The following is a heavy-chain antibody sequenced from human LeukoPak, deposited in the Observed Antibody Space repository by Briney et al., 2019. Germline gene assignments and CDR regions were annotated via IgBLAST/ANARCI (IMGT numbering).Heavy chain of an antibody. CDR2: IYTSGST. CDR1: GGSISSGSYY. CDR3: ARAPRQYQLLWNWFDP. J-gene: IGHJ5*02. V-gene: IGHV4-61*02. Sequence: SETLSLTCTVSGGSISSGSYYWSWIRQPAGKGLEWIGRIYTSGSTNYNTSLKSRVTISVDTSKNQFSLKLSSVTAADTAVYYCARAPRQYQLLWNWFDPWGQGTLVTVSS. D-gene: IGHD2-2*01.